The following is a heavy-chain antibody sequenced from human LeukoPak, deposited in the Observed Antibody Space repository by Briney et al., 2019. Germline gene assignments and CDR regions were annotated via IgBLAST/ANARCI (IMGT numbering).Heavy chain of an antibody. CDR2: ISYDGSNK. D-gene: IGHD1-26*01. V-gene: IGHV3-30*18. J-gene: IGHJ4*02. CDR1: GFTFSSYG. Sequence: GGSLRLSCAASGFTFSSYGMHWVRQAPGKGLEWVAVISYDGSNKYYADSVKGRFTISRDNSKNTLYLQMNSLGAEDTAVYYCAKDTSIVGATSNDYWGQRTLVTVSS. CDR3: AKDTSIVGATSNDY.